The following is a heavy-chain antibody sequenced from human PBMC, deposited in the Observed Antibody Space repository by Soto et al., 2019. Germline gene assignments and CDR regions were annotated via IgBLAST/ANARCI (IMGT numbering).Heavy chain of an antibody. CDR2: ISVYNGNT. J-gene: IGHJ4*02. CDR1: GYTFTSYG. V-gene: IGHV1-18*01. Sequence: QVQLVQSGAEVKKPGASVKASCKASGYTFTSYGITWVRQAPGQGLEWMGMISVYNGNTNYAQKFQGRVTMTTDTSTSTAYLELRSLRSDDTAVYYCARDRYDFWSGYSIDSWGQGTLVTVSS. CDR3: ARDRYDFWSGYSIDS. D-gene: IGHD3-3*01.